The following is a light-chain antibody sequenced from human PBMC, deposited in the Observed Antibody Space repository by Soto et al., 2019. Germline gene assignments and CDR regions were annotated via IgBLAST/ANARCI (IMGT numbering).Light chain of an antibody. CDR3: CSYAGSYTWV. CDR2: DVS. J-gene: IGLJ1*01. Sequence: QSALPQPRSVSGSPGQSVTISCTGTSSDVGDYNYVSWYQHHPGKAPKLMIYDVSKRPSGVPNRFSGSRSGNTASLTISGLQAEDGADYYCCSYAGSYTWVFGTGTKVTVL. CDR1: SSDVGDYNY. V-gene: IGLV2-11*01.